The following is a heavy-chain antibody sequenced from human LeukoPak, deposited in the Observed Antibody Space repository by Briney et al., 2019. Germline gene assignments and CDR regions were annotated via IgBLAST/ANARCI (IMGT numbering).Heavy chain of an antibody. V-gene: IGHV1-69*04. Sequence: SVKVTCKASGGTFSSYAISWVRQAPGQGLEWMGRIIPILGIANYAQKFQGRVTITADKSTSTAYMELSSLRSEDTAVYYCASLGQQHPPDYWGQGTLVTVSS. CDR2: IIPILGIA. CDR1: GGTFSSYA. CDR3: ASLGQQHPPDY. J-gene: IGHJ4*02. D-gene: IGHD6-13*01.